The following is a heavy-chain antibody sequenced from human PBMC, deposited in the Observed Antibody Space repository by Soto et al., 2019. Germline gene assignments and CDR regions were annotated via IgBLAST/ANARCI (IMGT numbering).Heavy chain of an antibody. J-gene: IGHJ4*02. CDR1: GFTFSSYA. CDR2: ISYDGSNK. Sequence: QVQLVESGGGVVQPGRSLRLSCAASGFTFSSYAMHWVRQAPGKGLEWVAVISYDGSNKYYADSVKGRFTISRDNSKNTLYLQMNSLRAEDTAVYYCASFTVAGSNYWGQGTLVTVSS. D-gene: IGHD6-19*01. V-gene: IGHV3-30-3*01. CDR3: ASFTVAGSNY.